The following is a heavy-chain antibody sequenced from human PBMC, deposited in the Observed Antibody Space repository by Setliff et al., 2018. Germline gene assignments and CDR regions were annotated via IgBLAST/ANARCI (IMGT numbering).Heavy chain of an antibody. J-gene: IGHJ5*02. V-gene: IGHV2-5*02. CDR1: GFSLNTTGEG. CDR3: ALRRGNEWHLVRWFDP. D-gene: IGHD6-6*01. Sequence: SGPTLVNPTQTLTLTCTFSGFSLNTTGEGVGWIRQPPGKALEWLALVYWDGDQRYSPSLNSWLSITKDSSNSQVFLTMTNMDPVDTATYYCALRRGNEWHLVRWFDPWGPGIQVTVSS. CDR2: VYWDGDQ.